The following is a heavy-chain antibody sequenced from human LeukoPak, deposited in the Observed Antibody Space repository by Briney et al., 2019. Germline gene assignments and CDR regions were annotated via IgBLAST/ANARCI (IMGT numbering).Heavy chain of an antibody. CDR1: GXXXSXYY. D-gene: IGHD3-22*01. J-gene: IGHJ4*02. Sequence: PSETLSXTXXVSGXXXSXYYXXWIRQPPGKGLEWIAYIYYTGTTTYNPSLKSRVTISIDTSRNQFSLNLNSVTAADTAVYYCARGRGDSRGTSFDYWGQGTLVTVSS. CDR2: IYYTGTT. V-gene: IGHV4-59*01. CDR3: ARGRGDSRGTSFDY.